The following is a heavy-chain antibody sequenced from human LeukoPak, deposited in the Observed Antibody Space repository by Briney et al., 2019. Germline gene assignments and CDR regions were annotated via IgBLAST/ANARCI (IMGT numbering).Heavy chain of an antibody. CDR1: GYTFTSYG. D-gene: IGHD6-13*01. Sequence: GASVKVSCKASGYTFTSYGISWVRQAPGQGLEWMGWINTNTGNPTYAQGFTGRFVFSLDTSVSTAYLQISSLKAEDTAVYYCAREGIAAAGIYYYYMDVWGKGTTVTVSS. V-gene: IGHV7-4-1*02. J-gene: IGHJ6*03. CDR3: AREGIAAAGIYYYYMDV. CDR2: INTNTGNP.